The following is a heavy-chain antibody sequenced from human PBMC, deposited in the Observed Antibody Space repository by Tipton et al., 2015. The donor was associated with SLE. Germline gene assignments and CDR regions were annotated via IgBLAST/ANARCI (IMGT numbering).Heavy chain of an antibody. V-gene: IGHV4-59*01. CDR2: IYYSGST. CDR3: ARGSGRDSSSWYFFYYYMDV. CDR1: GGSISSYY. D-gene: IGHD6-13*01. Sequence: TLSLTRTVSGGSISSYYWSWIRQPPGKGLEWIGYIYYSGSTNYNPSLKSRVTISVDTSKNQFSLKLSSVTAADTAVYYCARGSGRDSSSWYFFYYYMDVWGKGTTVTVAS. J-gene: IGHJ6*03.